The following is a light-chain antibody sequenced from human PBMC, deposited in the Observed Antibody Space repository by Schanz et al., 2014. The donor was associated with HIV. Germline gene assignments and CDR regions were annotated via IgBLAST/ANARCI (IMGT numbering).Light chain of an antibody. Sequence: QSVLTQPPSASGTPGQRVIVTCSGSGSSFGRRAVDWYQQLPGTAPRLLIRNNDVRPSGVPDRFSGSKSGTSASLAITGLQAEDEADYFCCSDTSSSTVVFGGGTKLTVL. CDR2: NND. CDR3: CSDTSSSTVV. J-gene: IGLJ2*01. V-gene: IGLV1-44*01. CDR1: GSSFGRRA.